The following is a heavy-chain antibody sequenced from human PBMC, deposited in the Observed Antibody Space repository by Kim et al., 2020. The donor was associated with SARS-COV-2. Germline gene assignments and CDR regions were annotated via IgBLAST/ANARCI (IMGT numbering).Heavy chain of an antibody. CDR3: ARSRGVDY. Sequence: GVAKYYVDSGKGRFTISRDNAKNSLYLQMNGLRAEDTAMYYCARSRGVDYWGQGTVVTVSS. J-gene: IGHJ4*02. CDR2: GVAK. V-gene: IGHV3-7*01. D-gene: IGHD2-2*01.